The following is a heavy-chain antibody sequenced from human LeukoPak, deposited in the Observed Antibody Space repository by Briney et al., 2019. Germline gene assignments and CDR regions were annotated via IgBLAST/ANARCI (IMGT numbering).Heavy chain of an antibody. Sequence: YPGGSLRLSCIASGFTFGDYAMTWVRQAPGKGLEWVGFIRSKVYGGTPEYAASVKGRFTISRDDSKGIAYLQMNSLKTEDTAVYYCTRDQTPYYWGQGTLVTVSS. CDR1: GFTFGDYA. CDR2: IRSKVYGGTP. J-gene: IGHJ4*02. V-gene: IGHV3-49*04. CDR3: TRDQTPYY.